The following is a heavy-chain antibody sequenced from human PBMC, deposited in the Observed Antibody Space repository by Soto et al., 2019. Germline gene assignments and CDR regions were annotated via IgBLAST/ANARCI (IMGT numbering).Heavy chain of an antibody. Sequence: GGSLRLSCAASGFTFDDYAMHWVRQAPGKGLEWVSGISGNSGSIDYADSVKGRFTITRDNSKNTLYLQMNSLRAEDTAVYYCASLSSGYYEPPHWGQGTLVTVSS. CDR2: ISGNSGSI. D-gene: IGHD3-22*01. CDR3: ASLSSGYYEPPH. CDR1: GFTFDDYA. V-gene: IGHV3-9*01. J-gene: IGHJ4*02.